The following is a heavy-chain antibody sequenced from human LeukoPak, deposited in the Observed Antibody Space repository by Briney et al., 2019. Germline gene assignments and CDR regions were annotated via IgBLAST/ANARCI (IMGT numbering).Heavy chain of an antibody. CDR2: ISSSGSTI. Sequence: GGSLRLSCAASGFTFSSYEMNWVRQAPGKGLEWVSCISSSGSTIYYADSVKGRFTISRDNSKNTLYLQMNSLRAEDTAVYYCARDFLYDYWGQGTLVTVSS. J-gene: IGHJ4*02. CDR3: ARDFLYDY. V-gene: IGHV3-48*03. D-gene: IGHD2/OR15-2a*01. CDR1: GFTFSSYE.